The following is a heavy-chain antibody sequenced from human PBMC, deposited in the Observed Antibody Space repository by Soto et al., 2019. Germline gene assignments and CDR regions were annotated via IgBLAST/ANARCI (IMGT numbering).Heavy chain of an antibody. V-gene: IGHV4-39*01. CDR3: ARTQTGPTRGSFDR. J-gene: IGHJ3*02. D-gene: IGHD1-26*01. CDR1: ASSISGSTDY. CDR2: IYYTGSA. Sequence: SETLSLTCTVSASSISGSTDYWDWIRQSPGKGLEWIGSIYYTGSAYYNPSLKSRVTISIDTSKNQFSLSLNSVTAPDTAVYYCARTQTGPTRGSFDRWGQGTMVTVSS.